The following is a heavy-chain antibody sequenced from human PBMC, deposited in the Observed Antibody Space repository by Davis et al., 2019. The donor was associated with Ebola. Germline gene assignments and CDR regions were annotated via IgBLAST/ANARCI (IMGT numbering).Heavy chain of an antibody. D-gene: IGHD2-21*01. V-gene: IGHV3-48*03. J-gene: IGHJ4*02. CDR2: IDSSASTT. Sequence: GESLKISCAASEFTFSSYEMNWVRQAPGKGLEWVSYIDSSASTTYYADSVKGRFTISRDNAKNSLYMEMNSLRVEDTAVYYCARETAHCGGDCYDYWGQGTLVTVSS. CDR1: EFTFSSYE. CDR3: ARETAHCGGDCYDY.